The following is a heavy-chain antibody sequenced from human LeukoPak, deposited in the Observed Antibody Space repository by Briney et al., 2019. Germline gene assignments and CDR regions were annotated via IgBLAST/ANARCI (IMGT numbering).Heavy chain of an antibody. Sequence: PGGSLRLSCAASGFTFSSYSMNWVRQAPGKGLEWVSSISSSSSYIYYADSVKGRFTISRDNAKNSLYLQMNSLRAEDTAVYYCARGVRLNYYDSSGYYYIDAFDIWGQGTMVTVSS. CDR2: ISSSSSYI. CDR3: ARGVRLNYYDSSGYYYIDAFDI. D-gene: IGHD3-22*01. V-gene: IGHV3-21*01. J-gene: IGHJ3*02. CDR1: GFTFSSYS.